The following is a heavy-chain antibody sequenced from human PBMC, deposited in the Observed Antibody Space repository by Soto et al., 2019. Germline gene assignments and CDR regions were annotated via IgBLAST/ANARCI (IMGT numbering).Heavy chain of an antibody. J-gene: IGHJ4*02. CDR1: GFTLNDFG. CDR2: ISGYDGNT. V-gene: IGHV1-18*01. CDR3: ARETWFGQTPFDS. D-gene: IGHD3-10*01. Sequence: QVPLVQSGAEVKKSGASVKVSCKASGFTLNDFGVSWVRQAPGQGLEWMGWISGYDGNTNFAQKDEGRVTMPIDSSTTTAYMELRNLRSDDTAMYYCARETWFGQTPFDSWGQGNLVTVSS.